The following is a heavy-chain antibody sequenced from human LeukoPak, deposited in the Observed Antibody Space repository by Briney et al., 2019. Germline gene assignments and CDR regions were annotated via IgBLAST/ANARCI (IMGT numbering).Heavy chain of an antibody. CDR2: INADGRST. V-gene: IGHV3-74*01. CDR1: GFTFSNYW. J-gene: IGHJ3*02. D-gene: IGHD6-13*01. Sequence: TGGSLRLSCAASGFTFSNYWMNWVRQAPGKGLVWVARINADGRSTSYADSVKGRFTISRVNAKNTPYVQMNSLRAEDTAVYYCARLYSSWYAFDIWGQGTMVIVSS. CDR3: ARLYSSWYAFDI.